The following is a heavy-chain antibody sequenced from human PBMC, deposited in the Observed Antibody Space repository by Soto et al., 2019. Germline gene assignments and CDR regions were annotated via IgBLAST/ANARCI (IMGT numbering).Heavy chain of an antibody. CDR2: ISYDGNNQ. CDR1: GFTFSTYA. J-gene: IGHJ5*02. CDR3: ARDSIPAAGANWAANRFDP. V-gene: IGHV3-30-3*01. D-gene: IGHD6-13*01. Sequence: QVQLVESGGGVVQPGRSLRLSCTASGFTFSTYAMHWVRQAPGKGLQWVAVISYDGNNQFYTDSVKGRFTISRDNSKNTLYLQMNSLTAEDTSVYFCARDSIPAAGANWAANRFDPWGQGTLVTVSS.